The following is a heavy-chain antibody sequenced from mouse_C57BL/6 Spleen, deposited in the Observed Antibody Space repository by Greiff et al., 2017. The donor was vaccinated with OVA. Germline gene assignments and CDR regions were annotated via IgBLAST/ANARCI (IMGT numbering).Heavy chain of an antibody. CDR2: ISDGGSYT. CDR1: GFTFSSYA. J-gene: IGHJ3*01. CDR3: ARDHYDYDGAWFAY. Sequence: EVMLVESGGGLVKPGGSLKLSCAASGFTFSSYAMSWVRQTPEKRLEWVATISDGGSYTYYPDNVKGRFTISRDNAKNNLYLQMSHLKSEDTAMYYCARDHYDYDGAWFAYWGQGTLVTVSA. V-gene: IGHV5-4*01. D-gene: IGHD2-4*01.